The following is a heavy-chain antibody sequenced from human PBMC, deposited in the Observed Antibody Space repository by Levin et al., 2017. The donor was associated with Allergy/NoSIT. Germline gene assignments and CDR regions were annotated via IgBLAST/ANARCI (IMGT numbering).Heavy chain of an antibody. Sequence: GGSLRLSCVASGFIFSSYAMSWVRQAPGKGLEWVSAITDDAGSTYYADSVKGRFTISRDNSKNTLYLQMNSLRAEDTAVYYCAKRNSTGRIGFDYWGQGTLVTVSS. V-gene: IGHV3-23*01. CDR1: GFIFSSYA. CDR2: ITDDAGST. CDR3: AKRNSTGRIGFDY. J-gene: IGHJ4*02. D-gene: IGHD1/OR15-1a*01.